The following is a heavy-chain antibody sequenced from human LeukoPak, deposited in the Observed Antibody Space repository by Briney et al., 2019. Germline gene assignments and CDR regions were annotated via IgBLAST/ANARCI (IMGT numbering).Heavy chain of an antibody. J-gene: IGHJ4*02. D-gene: IGHD3-10*01. CDR2: INHSGST. V-gene: IGHV4-34*01. CDR1: GGSFSGYY. CDR3: ARVNGRLLWFGELSFDY. Sequence: SETLSLTCAVYGGSFSGYYWSWIRQPPGKGLEWIGEINHSGSTNYNPSLKSRVTISVDTSKNQFSLKLSSVTAADTAVYYCARVNGRLLWFGELSFDYWSQGTLVTVSS.